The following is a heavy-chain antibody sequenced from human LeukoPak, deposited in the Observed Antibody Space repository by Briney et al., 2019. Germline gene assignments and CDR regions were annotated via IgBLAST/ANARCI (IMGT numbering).Heavy chain of an antibody. Sequence: SETLSLTCTVSGGSISSSSYYWGWIRQPPGKGLEWIGSIYYSGSAYYNPSLKSRVTISVDTSKNQFSLKLSSVTAADTAVYYCARSLRSGYYFTGEYWGQGTLVTVSS. V-gene: IGHV4-39*01. D-gene: IGHD3-22*01. CDR1: GGSISSSSYY. J-gene: IGHJ4*02. CDR2: IYYSGSA. CDR3: ARSLRSGYYFTGEY.